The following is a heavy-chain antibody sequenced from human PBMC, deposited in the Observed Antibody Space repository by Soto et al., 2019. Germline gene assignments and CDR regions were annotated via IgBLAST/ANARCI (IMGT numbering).Heavy chain of an antibody. CDR2: IYYSGTT. J-gene: IGHJ6*02. CDR3: ARDGGFCTNGVCPVYYYYGMDV. Sequence: SETMCVTCTVAGGSLSSGEYYWSWIRQPPGEGLEWIGNIYYSGTTYNNPSLKSRVTISVDTSNNQFSLKLSSVTAADTAVYYCARDGGFCTNGVCPVYYYYGMDVWGQGTTVTVSS. V-gene: IGHV4-30-4*01. CDR1: GGSLSSGEYY. D-gene: IGHD2-8*01.